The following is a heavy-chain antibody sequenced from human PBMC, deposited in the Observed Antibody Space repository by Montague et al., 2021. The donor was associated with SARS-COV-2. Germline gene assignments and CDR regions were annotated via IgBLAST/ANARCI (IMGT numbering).Heavy chain of an antibody. V-gene: IGHV2-70*01. D-gene: IGHD3-10*01. CDR1: GFSLSTSGMC. J-gene: IGHJ6*02. CDR2: XDWXDDK. Sequence: PALVKPTQTLTLTCTFSGFSLSTSGMCVSWIRQPPGKALEWLALXDWXDDKYYSTSLKTRLTISKDTSKNQVVLTMTNMDPVDTATYYCARMPVLLWFGELGYYGMDVWGQGTTVTVSS. CDR3: ARMPVLLWFGELGYYGMDV.